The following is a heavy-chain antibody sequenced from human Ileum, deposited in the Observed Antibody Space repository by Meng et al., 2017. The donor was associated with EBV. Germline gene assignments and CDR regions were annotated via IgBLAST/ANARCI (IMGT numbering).Heavy chain of an antibody. V-gene: IGHV1-18*01. Sequence: QVQLVQSGADAKKPGASMKVPCKASGYIFTNYDISWVRQAPGQGLEWMGWISVKNGEAKYPQNFQGRVTMTTDTTTSTAYMELRSLRSDDTAVYYCARDLPGGTKGTWLDLWGQGTLVTVAS. CDR3: ARDLPGGTKGTWLDL. CDR1: GYIFTNYD. CDR2: ISVKNGEA. J-gene: IGHJ5*02. D-gene: IGHD1-14*01.